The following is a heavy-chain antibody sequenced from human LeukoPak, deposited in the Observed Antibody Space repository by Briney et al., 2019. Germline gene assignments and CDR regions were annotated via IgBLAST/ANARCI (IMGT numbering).Heavy chain of an antibody. J-gene: IGHJ4*02. CDR3: ARLSGDILTGYYEWYYFDY. CDR1: GVSISSYY. D-gene: IGHD3-9*01. Sequence: PSETLSLTCTVSGVSISSYYWSWIRQPPGKGLEWIGYIYYSGSTDYNPSLKSRVTMSVDTSKNQFSLKLSSVTAADTAVYYCARLSGDILTGYYEWYYFDYWGQGTLVTVSS. V-gene: IGHV4-59*08. CDR2: IYYSGST.